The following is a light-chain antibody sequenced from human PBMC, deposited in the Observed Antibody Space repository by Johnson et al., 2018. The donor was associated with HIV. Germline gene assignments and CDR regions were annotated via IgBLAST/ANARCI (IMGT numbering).Light chain of an antibody. Sequence: QSVLTQPPSVSAAPGQKVTISCSGSSSNIGNNYVSWYQQLPGTAPKLLIYDNNKRPSGIPDRFSGSKSGTSATLGITGLQTGDEADYYCGTWDSNLSAFYVFGPGTKATGL. CDR1: SSNIGNNY. V-gene: IGLV1-51*01. CDR2: DNN. J-gene: IGLJ1*01. CDR3: GTWDSNLSAFYV.